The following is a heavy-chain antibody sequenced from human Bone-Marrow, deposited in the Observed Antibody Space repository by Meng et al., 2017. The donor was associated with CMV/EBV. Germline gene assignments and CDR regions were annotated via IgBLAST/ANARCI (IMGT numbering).Heavy chain of an antibody. J-gene: IGHJ3*02. CDR2: IKQDGSEK. D-gene: IGHD2-2*01. CDR3: ARDRRYCSSTSCYRRPLIEAFDI. Sequence: GGSLRLSCAASGFTFSSYWMSWVRQAPGKGLEWVANIKQDGSEKYYVDSVKGRFTISRDNAKNSLYLQMNSLRAEDTAVYYCARDRRYCSSTSCYRRPLIEAFDIWGQGTRVTVSS. V-gene: IGHV3-7*01. CDR1: GFTFSSYW.